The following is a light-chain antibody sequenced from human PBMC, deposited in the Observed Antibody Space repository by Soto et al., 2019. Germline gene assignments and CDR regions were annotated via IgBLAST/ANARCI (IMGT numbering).Light chain of an antibody. Sequence: EIVLTQSPGTLSLSPGERATLSCRASQSVSNNYLAWYQQKPGQAPRLLIYGASNRATGIPDRFSGSGSGTDFTLTISRLEPEDFAVYYCRQYGRSLGFAVGGGTKVDIK. CDR2: GAS. CDR1: QSVSNNY. J-gene: IGKJ4*01. CDR3: RQYGRSLGFA. V-gene: IGKV3-20*01.